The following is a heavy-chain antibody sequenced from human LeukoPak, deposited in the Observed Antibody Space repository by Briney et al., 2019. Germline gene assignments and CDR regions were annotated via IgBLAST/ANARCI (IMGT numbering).Heavy chain of an antibody. D-gene: IGHD5-18*01. CDR2: IKQDGSEK. Sequence: GGSLRLSCAASGFTFSSYWMSWVRQAPGKGLEWVANIKQDGSEKYYVDSVKGRFTISRDNAKKSLYLQMNSLGAEDTAVYYCARHLSGITGYTYGRGIDYWGQGTLLTVSS. V-gene: IGHV3-7*01. CDR1: GFTFSSYW. J-gene: IGHJ4*02. CDR3: ARHLSGITGYTYGRGIDY.